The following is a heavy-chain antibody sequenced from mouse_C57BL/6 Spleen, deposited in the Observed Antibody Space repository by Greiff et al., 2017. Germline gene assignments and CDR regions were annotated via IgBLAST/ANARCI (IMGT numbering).Heavy chain of an antibody. CDR1: GYTFTSYW. CDR2: INPKSGST. D-gene: IGHD2-3*01. V-gene: IGHV1-64*01. J-gene: IGHJ4*01. CDR3: ARGWDSYAMDY. Sequence: QVQLQQPGAELVKPGASVKLSCKASGYTFTSYWMHWVKQRPGQGLEWIGMINPKSGSTNYNEKFKSKATLTVDKSSSTAYMQLSSLTSEDSAVYYCARGWDSYAMDYWGQGTSVTVSS.